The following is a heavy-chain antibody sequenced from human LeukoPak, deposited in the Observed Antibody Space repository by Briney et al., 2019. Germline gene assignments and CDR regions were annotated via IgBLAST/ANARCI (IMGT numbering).Heavy chain of an antibody. CDR3: AKDGLYYDSSGSFDY. J-gene: IGHJ4*02. V-gene: IGHV3-9*01. D-gene: IGHD3-22*01. CDR2: ISWNSGSR. CDR1: GFTFDDYA. Sequence: GGSLRLSCAASGFTFDDYAMHWVRQAPGKGLEWVSGISWNSGSRGYADSVKGRFSISRDNAKNSLYLQMNSLRAEDTALYYCAKDGLYYDSSGSFDYWGQGTLVTDSS.